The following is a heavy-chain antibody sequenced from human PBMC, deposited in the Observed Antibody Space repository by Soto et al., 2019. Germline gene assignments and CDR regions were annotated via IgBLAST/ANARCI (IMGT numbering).Heavy chain of an antibody. V-gene: IGHV1-69*13. J-gene: IGHJ6*02. CDR2: IIPIFGTA. CDR3: ARDGEIFGPPSPDYYYGMDV. Sequence: ASVKVSCKASGGTFSSYAISWVRQAPGQGLEWMGGIIPIFGTANYAQKFQGRVTITADESTSTAYMELSSLRSEDTAVYYCARDGEIFGPPSPDYYYGMDVWGQGTTVTVSS. D-gene: IGHD3-3*01. CDR1: GGTFSSYA.